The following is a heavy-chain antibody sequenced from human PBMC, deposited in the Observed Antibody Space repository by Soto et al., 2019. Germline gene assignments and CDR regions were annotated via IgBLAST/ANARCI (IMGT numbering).Heavy chain of an antibody. V-gene: IGHV4-31*03. D-gene: IGHD2-15*01. J-gene: IGHJ5*02. Sequence: QVQLQESGPGLVKPSQTLSLTCTVSGGSISRGGYYYNWIRQLPGKGLEWIGYIYHSGSTNYNPSLENRFNISVDTSKNQLALGLSSVTAADTAVYYCASDGAGGYGLGWFDPWGQGTLVTVSS. CDR3: ASDGAGGYGLGWFDP. CDR2: IYHSGST. CDR1: GGSISRGGYY.